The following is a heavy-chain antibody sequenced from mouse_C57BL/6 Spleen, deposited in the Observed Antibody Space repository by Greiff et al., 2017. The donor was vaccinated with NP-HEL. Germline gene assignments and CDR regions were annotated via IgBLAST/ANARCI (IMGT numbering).Heavy chain of an antibody. J-gene: IGHJ3*01. D-gene: IGHD4-1*01. Sequence: EVMLVESGEGLVKPGGSLKLSCAASGFTFSSYAMSWVRQTPEKRLEWVAYISSGGDYIYYADTVKGRFTISRDNARNTLYLQMSSLKSEDTAMYYCTREKLGWFAYWGQGTLVTVSA. V-gene: IGHV5-9-1*02. CDR2: ISSGGDYI. CDR1: GFTFSSYA. CDR3: TREKLGWFAY.